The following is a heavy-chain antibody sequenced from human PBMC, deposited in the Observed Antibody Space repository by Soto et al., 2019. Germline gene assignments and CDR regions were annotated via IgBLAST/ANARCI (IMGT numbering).Heavy chain of an antibody. CDR3: AGDLPSPDIVVVPAAIDYYYYGMDA. D-gene: IGHD2-2*01. J-gene: IGHJ6*02. CDR1: GYTFTSYG. V-gene: IGHV1-18*01. Sequence: QVQLVQSGAEVKKPGASVKVSCKASGYTFTSYGISWVRQAPGQGLEWMGWISAYNGNTNYAQKLQGRVTMTTDTSTSTAYKELRSPRATDTAVYYCAGDLPSPDIVVVPAAIDYYYYGMDARGQGTTVTVSS. CDR2: ISAYNGNT.